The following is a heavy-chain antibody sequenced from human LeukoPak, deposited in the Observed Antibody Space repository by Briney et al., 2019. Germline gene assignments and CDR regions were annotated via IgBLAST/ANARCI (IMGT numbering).Heavy chain of an antibody. CDR1: GFTFSHYA. V-gene: IGHV3-23*01. D-gene: IGHD6-19*01. CDR3: AREYSSGWYGGYFDY. Sequence: PGGSLRLSCAASGFTFSHYAMSWVRQAPGKGLEWVSAISGNGDITYYTDSVKGRFTISRDDAKNSLYLQMNSLRAEDTAVYYCAREYSSGWYGGYFDYWGQGTLVTVSS. J-gene: IGHJ4*02. CDR2: ISGNGDIT.